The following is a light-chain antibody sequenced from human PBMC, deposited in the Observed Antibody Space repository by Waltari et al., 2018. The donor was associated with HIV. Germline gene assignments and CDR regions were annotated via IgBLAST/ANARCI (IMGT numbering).Light chain of an antibody. CDR1: QAITSY. V-gene: IGKV1-9*01. J-gene: IGKJ2*01. CDR3: QQLHTYPFT. Sequence: DIQLTQSPSFMSASVGYSVTITCRASQAITSYLAWYQQKLGKAPKLLIYSASTLERGVPSRFSGGGSETEFSLTISSLQPEDSATYSCQQLHTYPFTFGQGTKLEIK. CDR2: SAS.